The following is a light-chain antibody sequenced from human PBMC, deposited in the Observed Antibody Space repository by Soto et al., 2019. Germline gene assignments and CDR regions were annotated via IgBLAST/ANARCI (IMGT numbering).Light chain of an antibody. CDR3: QHYNELPLT. J-gene: IGKJ4*01. V-gene: IGKV1-5*03. CDR2: KAS. Sequence: DIQMTQSPSTLSGSVGDRATITCRASQTISSWLAWYQQKPGKAPKLLIYKASTLKSGVPSRFSGSGSGTEFTLTISSLQSEDFAVYYCQHYNELPLTFGGGTKVDIK. CDR1: QTISSW.